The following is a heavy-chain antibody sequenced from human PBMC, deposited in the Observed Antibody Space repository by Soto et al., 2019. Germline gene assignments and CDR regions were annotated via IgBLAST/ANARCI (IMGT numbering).Heavy chain of an antibody. Sequence: VGSLRLSCTCTVFTFSNYGIHWVRHSPGKWLEWVGFVWHDGNNEYYADSLKGRITISRDNSNNTVSLLISSLRAEDSAVYYCVRAQCRPTRCHQNYFEPWGQGTLVIVSS. CDR1: VFTFSNYG. CDR2: VWHDGNNE. J-gene: IGHJ5*02. CDR3: VRAQCRPTRCHQNYFEP. D-gene: IGHD2-2*01. V-gene: IGHV3-33*08.